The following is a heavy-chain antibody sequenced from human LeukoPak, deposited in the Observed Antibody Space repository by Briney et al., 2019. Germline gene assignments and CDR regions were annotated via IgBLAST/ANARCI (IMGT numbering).Heavy chain of an antibody. Sequence: ASVKVSCKASGYTFTSYYMHWVRQAPGQGLEWMGLINPTGGSTGYAQKLQGRVTMTTDTSTSTAYMELRSLRSDDTAVCYCARRRYYYDSSGYSDDAFDIWGQGTMVTVSS. CDR3: ARRRYYYDSSGYSDDAFDI. CDR1: GYTFTSYY. J-gene: IGHJ3*02. D-gene: IGHD3-22*01. V-gene: IGHV1-46*01. CDR2: INPTGGST.